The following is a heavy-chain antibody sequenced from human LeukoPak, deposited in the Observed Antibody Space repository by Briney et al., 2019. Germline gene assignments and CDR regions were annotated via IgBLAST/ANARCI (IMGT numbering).Heavy chain of an antibody. CDR1: VFTLSSYW. J-gene: IGHJ4*02. Sequence: GGSLPVSCAASVFTLSSYWMYSVRQAPGKGLVWVSRINTDESNSKNAEYVKDRFTIYRDNAKNTLYLQMNSLRSEDTAVYYCARDLTGNVFDYWGQGTMVTVSS. CDR3: ARDLTGNVFDY. V-gene: IGHV3-74*03. CDR2: INTDESNS. D-gene: IGHD4-23*01.